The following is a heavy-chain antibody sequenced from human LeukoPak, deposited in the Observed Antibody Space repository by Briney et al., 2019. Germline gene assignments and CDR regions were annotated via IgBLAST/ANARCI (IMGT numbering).Heavy chain of an antibody. J-gene: IGHJ4*02. Sequence: PGGSLRLSCAASGLTFSGYWVHWVRQAPGKGLVWVSRIDNDGSSTIYADSVKGRFTIPRDNAKNTVHLQMNSLRVEDTAVYYCASYLYWWSDLGYWGQGTLVTVSS. V-gene: IGHV3-74*01. CDR2: IDNDGSST. CDR3: ASYLYWWSDLGY. D-gene: IGHD2-8*02. CDR1: GLTFSGYW.